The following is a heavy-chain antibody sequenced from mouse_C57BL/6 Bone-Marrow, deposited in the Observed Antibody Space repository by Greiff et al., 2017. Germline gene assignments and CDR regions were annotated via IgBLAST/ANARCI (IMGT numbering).Heavy chain of an antibody. Sequence: QVQLQQSGAELVKPGASVKLSCKASGYTFTSYWMQWVKQRPGQGLEWIGEIDPSDSYTNYNQKFKGKATLTVDTSSSTAYMQLSSLTSEDSAVYYCARRQLRLPFAYWGQGTLVTVSA. CDR2: IDPSDSYT. CDR1: GYTFTSYW. V-gene: IGHV1-50*01. J-gene: IGHJ3*01. CDR3: ARRQLRLPFAY. D-gene: IGHD3-2*02.